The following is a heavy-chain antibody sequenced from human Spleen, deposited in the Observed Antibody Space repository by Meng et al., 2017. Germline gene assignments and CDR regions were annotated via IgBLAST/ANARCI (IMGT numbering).Heavy chain of an antibody. V-gene: IGHV1-3*04. J-gene: IGHJ5*02. CDR2: IYTDSGHP. CDR3: TRDGGSGWYGHP. CDR1: GYRFNSYA. Sequence: ASVKVSCKASGYRFNSYAIHWVRLAPGQRLEWMGWIYTDSGHPEYSQKFQGRVTITRDTPASTAYMELSSLRSEDTAVYYCTRDGGSGWYGHPWGQGTLVTVSS. D-gene: IGHD6-13*01.